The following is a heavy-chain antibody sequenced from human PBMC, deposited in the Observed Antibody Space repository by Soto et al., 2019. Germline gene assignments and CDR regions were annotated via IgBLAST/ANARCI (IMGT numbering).Heavy chain of an antibody. V-gene: IGHV3-30*18. J-gene: IGHJ3*02. CDR3: AKTLWYYDSSGYYPDAFDI. D-gene: IGHD3-22*01. CDR2: ISYDGSNK. CDR1: GFTFSSYG. Sequence: PGGSLRLSCAASGFTFSSYGMHWVRQAPGKGLEWVAVISYDGSNKYYADSVKGRFTISRDNPKNTLYLQMNSLRAEDTAVYYCAKTLWYYDSSGYYPDAFDIWGQGTMVTVSS.